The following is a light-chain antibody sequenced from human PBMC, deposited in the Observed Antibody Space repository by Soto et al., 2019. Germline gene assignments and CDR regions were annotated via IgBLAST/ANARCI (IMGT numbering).Light chain of an antibody. CDR1: QSVSSSY. V-gene: IGKV3-20*01. CDR3: QQYGSSPPLT. Sequence: EMVLTQSPGTLSLSPGERATLSCRASQSVSSSYLAWYQQKPGQAPRRLIYGASSRATCIPDRFSGSGSGTDFTLTISRLEPEDFAVYYCQQYGSSPPLTFGGGTKVEIK. CDR2: GAS. J-gene: IGKJ4*01.